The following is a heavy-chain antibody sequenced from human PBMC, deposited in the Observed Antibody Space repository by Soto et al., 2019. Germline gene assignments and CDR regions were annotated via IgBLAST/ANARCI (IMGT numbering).Heavy chain of an antibody. CDR2: IYYSGST. Sequence: QVQLQESGPGLVKPSHTVSLTCTVSGGCISSGGYYWSWIRQNTGKGLEWIGYIYYSGSTYYNPSLKSRVTISVDTSKNQFSLKLSSVTAADTAVYYCARGGRRSPGMDVWGQGTTVTVSS. V-gene: IGHV4-31*03. J-gene: IGHJ6*02. CDR3: ARGGRRSPGMDV. CDR1: GGCISSGGYY.